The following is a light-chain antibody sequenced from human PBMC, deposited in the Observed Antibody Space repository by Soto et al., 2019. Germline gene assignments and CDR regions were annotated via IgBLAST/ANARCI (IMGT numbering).Light chain of an antibody. V-gene: IGKV1-39*01. CDR2: TTS. CDR1: QTISGY. CDR3: QQGYESPLT. Sequence: DIQMTQSPSSLSASVGDRVSITCRASQTISGYLNWFQQKPGEAPNLLIYTTSTLQSGVPSRFSGSGSGTDFTLTISNLQPEDFATYYCQQGYESPLTFGQGTRLEI. J-gene: IGKJ5*01.